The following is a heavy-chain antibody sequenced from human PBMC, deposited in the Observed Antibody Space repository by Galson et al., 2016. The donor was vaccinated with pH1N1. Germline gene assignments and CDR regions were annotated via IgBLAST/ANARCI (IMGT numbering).Heavy chain of an antibody. D-gene: IGHD3-3*01. V-gene: IGHV3-74*03. CDR3: ARDGVGTVDFDY. CDR1: GFIFGSYW. J-gene: IGHJ4*02. CDR2: IKSDGSGT. Sequence: SLRLSCAASGFIFGSYWMHWVRQVPGKGLVWVSRIKSDGSGTTYADSVEGRFTISRDNAKNTLYLQMNSLGAEDTAVYFCARDGVGTVDFDYWGQGTLVTVSS.